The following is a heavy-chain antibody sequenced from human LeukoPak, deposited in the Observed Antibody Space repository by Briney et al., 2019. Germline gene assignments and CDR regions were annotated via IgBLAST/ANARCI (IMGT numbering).Heavy chain of an antibody. Sequence: GGSLRLSCVASGFTFSNAWMSWVRQAPGKGLGWVGRIKSKTDGGTTDYAAPGKGRFTISRDDSKNTLYLQMNSLKTEDTAVYYCTTDVAAPYYDILTGYSAKDYWGQGTLVTVSS. J-gene: IGHJ4*02. CDR1: GFTFSNAW. V-gene: IGHV3-15*01. CDR2: IKSKTDGGTT. D-gene: IGHD3-9*01. CDR3: TTDVAAPYYDILTGYSAKDY.